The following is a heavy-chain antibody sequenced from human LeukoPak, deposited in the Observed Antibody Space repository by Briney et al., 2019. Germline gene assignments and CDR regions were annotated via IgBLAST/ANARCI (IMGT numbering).Heavy chain of an antibody. CDR2: ISGSGGST. V-gene: IGHV3-23*01. J-gene: IGHJ4*02. CDR3: AKGMRPMVRARIDY. D-gene: IGHD3-10*01. CDR1: GFTFSSYA. Sequence: GGSLRLSCAASGFTFSSYAMSWVRQAPGKGLEWVSAISGSGGSTYYADSVKGRFTISRDNSKNTLYLQMNSLRAEDTAVYYCAKGMRPMVRARIDYWGQGTLVTVSS.